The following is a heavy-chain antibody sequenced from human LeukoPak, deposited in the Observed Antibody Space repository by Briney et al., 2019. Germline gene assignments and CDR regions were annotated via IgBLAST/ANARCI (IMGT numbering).Heavy chain of an antibody. CDR2: ISNDGSKK. J-gene: IGHJ4*02. V-gene: IGHV3-30*18. Sequence: GGSLRLSCAASGFTFSSYGMHWVRQAPGKGLDWVAAISNDGSKKYYADSVKGRFTISRDNSKNTLSLQVSSLRTEDTAVYYCAKDRYSYAFEYSDSWGQGTLVTVSS. CDR1: GFTFSSYG. D-gene: IGHD5-18*01. CDR3: AKDRYSYAFEYSDS.